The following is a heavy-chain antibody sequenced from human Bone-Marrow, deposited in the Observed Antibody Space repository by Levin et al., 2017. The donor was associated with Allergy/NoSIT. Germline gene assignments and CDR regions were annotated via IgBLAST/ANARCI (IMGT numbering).Heavy chain of an antibody. D-gene: IGHD3-22*01. CDR3: ARGNSDSPGPNY. J-gene: IGHJ4*02. Sequence: GGSLRLSCAASRFTFSDYYMNWIRQAPGKGLECVSYITADGRSVYYADSVKGRFTISRDNAKNSVYLQMNSLRADDTAVYYCARGNSDSPGPNYWGQGTLVTVSS. CDR1: RFTFSDYY. V-gene: IGHV3-11*01. CDR2: ITADGRSV.